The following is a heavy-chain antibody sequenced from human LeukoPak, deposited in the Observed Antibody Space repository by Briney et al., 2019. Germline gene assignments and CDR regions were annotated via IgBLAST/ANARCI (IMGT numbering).Heavy chain of an antibody. CDR3: ARGGTLAYYYDSSGYFTLDY. CDR1: GGSISSYY. Sequence: SETLSLTCTVSGGSISSYYWSWIRQPAGKGLEWIGEINHSGSTDYNPSLKSRVTISVDTSKNQFSLKLSSVTAADTAVYYCARGGTLAYYYDSSGYFTLDYWGQGTLVTVSS. D-gene: IGHD3-22*01. CDR2: INHSGST. V-gene: IGHV4-34*01. J-gene: IGHJ4*02.